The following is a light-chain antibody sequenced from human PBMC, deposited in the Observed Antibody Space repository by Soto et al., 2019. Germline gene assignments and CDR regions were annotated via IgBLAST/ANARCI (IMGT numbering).Light chain of an antibody. CDR1: SSDVGAYNY. J-gene: IGLJ3*02. CDR3: SSYTSNSTLV. CDR2: EVS. Sequence: QSALTQPASVSGSPGQSITISCTGTSSDVGAYNYVSWYQQHPDKAPKLMIFEVSERPSGVSNRFSGSNSGNTASLTISGLQAEDEADYFCSSYTSNSTLVFGGGTKVTVL. V-gene: IGLV2-14*01.